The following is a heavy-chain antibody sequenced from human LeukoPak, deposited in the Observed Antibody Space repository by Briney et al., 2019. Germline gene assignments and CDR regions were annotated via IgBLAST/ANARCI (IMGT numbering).Heavy chain of an antibody. CDR3: AREELNSGRYSEALDY. V-gene: IGHV1-2*02. Sequence: ASVTVSFKSSGYTFTFYYMHWVRQAPGQGPGWMGWIDPNSSGTHYAHKFQDRVTITRDTSISTAYMELSRLRYDDTDMYYCAREELNSGRYSEALDYWGQGTLVTVSS. CDR1: GYTFTFYY. CDR2: IDPNSSGT. J-gene: IGHJ4*02. D-gene: IGHD1-26*01.